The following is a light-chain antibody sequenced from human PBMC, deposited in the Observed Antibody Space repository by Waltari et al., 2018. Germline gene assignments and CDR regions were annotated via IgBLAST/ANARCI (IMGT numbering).Light chain of an antibody. J-gene: IGKJ2*03. CDR2: GAS. CDR3: QQYNSWPPS. CDR1: QGIDTD. V-gene: IGKV1-16*02. Sequence: IQMTQSPSSLSASVGDSVSLSCRASQGIDTDLTWFQQKPGKAPKSLIYGASILQSGVPSKFSGSGSGTDFTLTISSLQPGDSATYYCQQYNSWPPSFGQGTHLEIK.